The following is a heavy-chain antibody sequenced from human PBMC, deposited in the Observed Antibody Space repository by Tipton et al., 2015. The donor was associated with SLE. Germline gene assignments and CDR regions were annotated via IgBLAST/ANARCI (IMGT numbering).Heavy chain of an antibody. V-gene: IGHV3-48*01. D-gene: IGHD1-26*01. J-gene: IGHJ4*02. CDR1: GFTFSSYS. CDR2: ISSSSSTI. CDR3: ARDSEWEPYCFDY. Sequence: GSLRLSCAASGFTFSSYSMNWVRQAPGKGLEWVSYISSSSSTIYYADSVKGRFTISRDNAKNSLLLQMNSLRAEDTAVYYFARDSEWEPYCFDYWGQGALVTVSS.